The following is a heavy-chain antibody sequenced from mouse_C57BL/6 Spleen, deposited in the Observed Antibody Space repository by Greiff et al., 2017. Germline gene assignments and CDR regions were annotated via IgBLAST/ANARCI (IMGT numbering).Heavy chain of an antibody. CDR3: ARHEDPYDYGVGGIDY. V-gene: IGHV1-62-2*01. J-gene: IGHJ2*01. CDR2: FYPGSGSI. CDR1: GYTFTEYT. Sequence: VQLQQSGAELVKPGASVKLSCKASGYTFTEYTIHWVKQRSGQGLEWIGWFYPGSGSIKYNEKFKDKATLTADKSSSTVYMELSRLTSEDSAVYFCARHEDPYDYGVGGIDYWGQGTTLTVSS. D-gene: IGHD2-4*01.